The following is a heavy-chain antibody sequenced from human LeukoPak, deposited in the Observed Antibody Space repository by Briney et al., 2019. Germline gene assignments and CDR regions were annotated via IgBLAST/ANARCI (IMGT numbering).Heavy chain of an antibody. D-gene: IGHD2-15*01. CDR3: ARGKWWRLDFDY. Sequence: GASVKASFKASGGTFSSYAISWVRQAPGQGLEWMGGIIPIFGTANYAQKFQGRVTITTDESTSTAYMELSSLRSEDTAVYYCARGKWWRLDFDYWGQGTLVTVSS. V-gene: IGHV1-69*05. CDR2: IIPIFGTA. J-gene: IGHJ4*02. CDR1: GGTFSSYA.